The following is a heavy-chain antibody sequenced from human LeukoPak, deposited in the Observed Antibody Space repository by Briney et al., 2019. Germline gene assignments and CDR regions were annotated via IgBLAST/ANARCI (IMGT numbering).Heavy chain of an antibody. CDR2: ISGSGGST. V-gene: IGHV3-23*01. CDR1: GFTFSSYA. D-gene: IGHD5-12*01. J-gene: IGHJ4*02. CDR3: AKDLALATIGY. Sequence: GGSLRLSCAASGFTFSSYAMSWVRQAPGKGLEWVSAISGSGGSTYYADSEKGRFTISRDNSKNTLYLQMNSLRAEDTAVYYCAKDLALATIGYWGQGTLVTVSS.